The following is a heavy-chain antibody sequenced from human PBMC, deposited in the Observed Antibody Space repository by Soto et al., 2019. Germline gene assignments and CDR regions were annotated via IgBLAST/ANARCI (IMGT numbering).Heavy chain of an antibody. V-gene: IGHV1-8*01. CDR2: MNPNSGNT. Sequence: QVQLVQSGDGVKKPGASVKVSCKASGYTFTSYDINWVRQATGQGLEWMGWMNPNSGNTGYAQKFQGRVTMTRNTSISTAYMELSSLRSEDTAVYYCARLYSSSWYAWFDPWRQGTLVTVSS. D-gene: IGHD6-13*01. CDR3: ARLYSSSWYAWFDP. J-gene: IGHJ5*02. CDR1: GYTFTSYD.